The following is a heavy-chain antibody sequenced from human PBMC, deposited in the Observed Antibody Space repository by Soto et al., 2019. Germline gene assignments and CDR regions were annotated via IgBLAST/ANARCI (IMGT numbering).Heavy chain of an antibody. CDR1: GFTFTSYA. CDR3: AKAHCSGTRCYGYHYNGMDV. V-gene: IGHV3-23*01. Sequence: GGSLRLSCAASGFTFTSYAMSWVRQAPGKGLEWVSGISGSGSTTYYADSVKGRFTISRDNSKNTLYLQMNNLRAEDAAVYYCAKAHCSGTRCYGYHYNGMDVWGQGTTVTVSS. CDR2: ISGSGSTT. J-gene: IGHJ6*02. D-gene: IGHD2-2*01.